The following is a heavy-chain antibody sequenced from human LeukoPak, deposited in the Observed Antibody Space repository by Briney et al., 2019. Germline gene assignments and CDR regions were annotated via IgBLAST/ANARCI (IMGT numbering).Heavy chain of an antibody. D-gene: IGHD5-12*01. CDR3: ARVDIVATPYSYYFDY. J-gene: IGHJ4*02. CDR2: ISSSGSII. Sequence: PGGSLRLSCAASGFTFSSYEMNGVRQAPGKGLEWVSYISSSGSIIYYADSVKGRFTISRDNAKNSLYLQMNSLRAEDTAVYYCARVDIVATPYSYYFDYWGQGTLVTVSS. V-gene: IGHV3-48*03. CDR1: GFTFSSYE.